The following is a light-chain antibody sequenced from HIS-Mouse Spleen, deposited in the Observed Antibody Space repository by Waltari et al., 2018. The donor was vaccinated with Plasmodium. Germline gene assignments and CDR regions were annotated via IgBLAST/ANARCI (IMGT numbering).Light chain of an antibody. Sequence: SYELTQPPSVSVSQGQTASITCAGDTLADKYACWYQQKPGKAPVLVIYQYSKRPSGIPERFSGSNSGNTATLTISGTQAMDEADYYCQAWDSSTVVFGGGTKLTVL. CDR1: TLADKY. J-gene: IGLJ2*01. CDR2: QYS. V-gene: IGLV3-1*01. CDR3: QAWDSSTVV.